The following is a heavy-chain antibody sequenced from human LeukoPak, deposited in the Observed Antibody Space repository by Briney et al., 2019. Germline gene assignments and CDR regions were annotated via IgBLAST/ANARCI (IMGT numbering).Heavy chain of an antibody. J-gene: IGHJ6*03. Sequence: SETLSHTCTVSGGSISSYYWSWIRQPAGKGLEWIGRIYTSGSTNYNPSLKSRVTMSVDTSKNQFSLKLSSVTAADTAVYYCARVQWLVRSAYYYYYMDVWGKGTTVPVSS. CDR1: GGSISSYY. CDR3: ARVQWLVRSAYYYYYMDV. V-gene: IGHV4-4*07. CDR2: IYTSGST. D-gene: IGHD6-19*01.